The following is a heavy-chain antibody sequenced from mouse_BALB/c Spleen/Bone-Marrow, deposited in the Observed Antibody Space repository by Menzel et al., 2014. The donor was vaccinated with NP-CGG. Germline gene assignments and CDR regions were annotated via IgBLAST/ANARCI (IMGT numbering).Heavy chain of an antibody. D-gene: IGHD2-3*01. CDR3: ARLGYYGWFAY. J-gene: IGHJ3*01. Sequence: LVESGGGLVQPGGSLKLSCAASGFDFSRYWMSWVRQAPGKGLQWIGEINPESSTINYTPSLKDKFIISRDNAKNTLYLQMSKVRSEDTALYCCARLGYYGWFAYWGQGTLVTVSA. V-gene: IGHV4-1*02. CDR1: GFDFSRYW. CDR2: INPESSTI.